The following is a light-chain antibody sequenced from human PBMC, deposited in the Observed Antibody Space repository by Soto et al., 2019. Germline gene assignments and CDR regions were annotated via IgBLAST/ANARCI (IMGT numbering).Light chain of an antibody. CDR3: QQRGNWPRTWA. CDR1: QSVSSSY. V-gene: IGKV3D-20*02. CDR2: GAS. J-gene: IGKJ1*01. Sequence: EIVLTQSPGTLSLSPGERATLSCRASQSVSSSYLAWYQQKPGQAPRLLIYGASSRATGIPDRFSGSGSGSDFTLTISRLEPEDFAVYYCQQRGNWPRTWAFGQGTKVE.